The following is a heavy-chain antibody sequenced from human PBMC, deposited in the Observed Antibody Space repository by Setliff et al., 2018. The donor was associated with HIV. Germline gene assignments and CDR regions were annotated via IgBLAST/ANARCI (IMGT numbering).Heavy chain of an antibody. D-gene: IGHD2-2*01. CDR1: GDSIEGPW. CDR2: IHYTGTT. Sequence: SETLSLTCTVSGDSIEGPWWWSWIRQSPGKGLEWTGNIHYTGTTHYNPSLKSRVTMSVDTSKNHVSLKLSSVTAADTAVYYCARHNCGTPACYGVVVWGQGTMVTVSS. J-gene: IGHJ3*01. V-gene: IGHV4-59*11. CDR3: ARHNCGTPACYGVVV.